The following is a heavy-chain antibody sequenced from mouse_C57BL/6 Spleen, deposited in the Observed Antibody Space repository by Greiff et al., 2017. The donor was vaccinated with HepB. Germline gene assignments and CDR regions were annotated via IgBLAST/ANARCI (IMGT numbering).Heavy chain of an antibody. D-gene: IGHD1-1*01. CDR3: AREDYGSSYEDWFAY. CDR2: IYPRSGNT. V-gene: IGHV1-81*01. CDR1: GYTFTSDG. Sequence: VKLVESGAELARPGASVKLSCKASGYTFTSDGISWVKQRTGQGLEWIGEIYPRSGNTYYNEKFKGKATLTADKSSSTAYMELRSLTSEDSAVYFCAREDYGSSYEDWFAYWGQGTLVTVSA. J-gene: IGHJ3*01.